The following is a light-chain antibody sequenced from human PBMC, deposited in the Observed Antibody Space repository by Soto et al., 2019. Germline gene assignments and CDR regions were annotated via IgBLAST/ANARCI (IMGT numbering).Light chain of an antibody. J-gene: IGKJ5*01. CDR2: AAS. Sequence: DSQRTESTSSMSASVGYRVTITCWASQSISSYLKWYQQKPGKAPKILIYAASSLQSGVPSRFSVSGSGTDFTLTISSLKHEDFATYYCQQRYSTSITFGQGTRLEIK. CDR1: QSISSY. V-gene: IGKV1-39*01. CDR3: QQRYSTSIT.